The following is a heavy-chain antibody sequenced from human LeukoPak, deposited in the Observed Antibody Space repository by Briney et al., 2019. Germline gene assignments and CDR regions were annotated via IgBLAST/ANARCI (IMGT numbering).Heavy chain of an antibody. CDR2: INHSGST. Sequence: SETLSLTCAVYGGSFSGYYWSWIRQPPGKGLEWIGEINHSGSTNYNPSLKSRVTISVDTSKNQFSLKLSSVTAADTAVYYCARVVRRLFYGNFDYWGQGTLVTVSS. V-gene: IGHV4-34*01. J-gene: IGHJ4*02. CDR1: GGSFSGYY. CDR3: ARVVRRLFYGNFDY. D-gene: IGHD4-17*01.